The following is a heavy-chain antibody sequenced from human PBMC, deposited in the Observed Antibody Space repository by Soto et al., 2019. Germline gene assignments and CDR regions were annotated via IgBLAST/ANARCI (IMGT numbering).Heavy chain of an antibody. J-gene: IGHJ6*02. D-gene: IGHD2-2*01. Sequence: EVQLLESGGGLVQPGGSLRLSCAASGFTFSSYAMKWVRQAPGKGLEWVSLIAESGTPTYYAVSVKGRFTISRDNSGNTLFLEMYSVRAEDTAVYYCARYIPGVRYYGMDVWGQGTTVTVSS. CDR1: GFTFSSYA. CDR2: IAESGTPT. CDR3: ARYIPGVRYYGMDV. V-gene: IGHV3-23*01.